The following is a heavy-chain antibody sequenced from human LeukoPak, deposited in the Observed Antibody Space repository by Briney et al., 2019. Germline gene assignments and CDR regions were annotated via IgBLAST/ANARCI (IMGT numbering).Heavy chain of an antibody. CDR2: IKQDGSEK. D-gene: IGHD3-10*01. J-gene: IGHJ5*02. V-gene: IGHV3-7*03. CDR1: GFTFSSYW. CDR3: VTGDPIWFDP. Sequence: GGSLRLSCAPSGFTFSSYWMSWVSQAPGKGLEWVANIKQDGSEKYYVDSVKGRFTISRDDSKNTLFLQMDSLRVEDTAIYYCVTGDPIWFDPWGQGTLVTVSS.